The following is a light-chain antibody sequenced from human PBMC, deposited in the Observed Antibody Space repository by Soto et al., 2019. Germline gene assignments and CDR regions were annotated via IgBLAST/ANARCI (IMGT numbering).Light chain of an antibody. J-gene: IGKJ1*01. CDR2: DAS. CDR3: QHCDTYWA. CDR1: RNIERW. Sequence: DIQMTQSPSTLSASLGDRFTITCRGSRNIERWLAWYQQKPGKAPRLLIYDASTLETGVPSRFSGGGSGTEFTLTISSLQPDDNATYYCQHCDTYWAFGQGTKVEVE. V-gene: IGKV1-5*01.